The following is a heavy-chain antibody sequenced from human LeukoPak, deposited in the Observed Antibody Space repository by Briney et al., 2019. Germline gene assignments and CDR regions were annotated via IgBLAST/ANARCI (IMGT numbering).Heavy chain of an antibody. CDR2: IDPSDSYS. D-gene: IGHD1-26*01. Sequence: GESLKISFKGSGYSFTTYWITWVRQMPGKGLEWMGKIDPSDSYSNYSPSFQGHVTISVDKSINTAYLHWSSLKASDTAMYYCARGDVGPDHWGQGTLVTVSS. CDR1: GYSFTTYW. J-gene: IGHJ5*02. CDR3: ARGDVGPDH. V-gene: IGHV5-10-1*01.